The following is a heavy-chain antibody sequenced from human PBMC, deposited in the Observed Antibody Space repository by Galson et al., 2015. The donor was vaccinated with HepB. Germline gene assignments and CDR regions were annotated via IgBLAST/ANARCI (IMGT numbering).Heavy chain of an antibody. Sequence: SVKVSCKASGYTFSNNSMHWVRQAPGQRLEWMGWINAGNGYTKYSQKFRGRVTITSDTSAHTVHMELRSLRSEDTAVYYCARVRGDGYNWANDYWGQGTLVTVSS. CDR3: ARVRGDGYNWANDY. CDR2: INAGNGYT. D-gene: IGHD5-24*01. CDR1: GYTFSNNS. V-gene: IGHV1-3*01. J-gene: IGHJ4*02.